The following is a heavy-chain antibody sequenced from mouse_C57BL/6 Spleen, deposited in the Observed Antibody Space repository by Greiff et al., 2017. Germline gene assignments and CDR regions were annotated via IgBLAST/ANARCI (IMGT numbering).Heavy chain of an antibody. D-gene: IGHD2-4*01. V-gene: IGHV1-42*01. CDR1: GYSFTGYY. Sequence: VQLKQSGPELVKPGASVKISCKASGYSFTGYYMNWVKQSPEKSLEWIGEINPSTGGTTYNQKFKAKATLTVDKSSSTAYMQLKSLTSEDSAVYYCARGVIYYDYDGDWYFDVWGTGTTVTVSS. CDR3: ARGVIYYDYDGDWYFDV. J-gene: IGHJ1*03. CDR2: INPSTGGT.